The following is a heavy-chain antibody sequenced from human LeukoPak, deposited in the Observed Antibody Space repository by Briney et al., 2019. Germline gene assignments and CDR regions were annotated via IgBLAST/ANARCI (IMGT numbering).Heavy chain of an antibody. V-gene: IGHV3-30*02. CDR1: GFTFSSYG. CDR2: IRYDGSNK. D-gene: IGHD5-18*01. Sequence: PGGSLRLSCAASGFTFSSYGMHWVRQAPGKGLEWVAFIRYDGSNKYYADSVKGRFTISRDNSKNTLYLQMNSLRAEDTAVYYCATPKPTNSYLFDYWGQGTLVTVSS. CDR3: ATPKPTNSYLFDY. J-gene: IGHJ4*02.